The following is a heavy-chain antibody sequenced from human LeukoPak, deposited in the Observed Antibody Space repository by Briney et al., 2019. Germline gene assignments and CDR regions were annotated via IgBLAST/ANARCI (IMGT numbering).Heavy chain of an antibody. J-gene: IGHJ4*02. V-gene: IGHV3-15*01. Sequence: GGSLRLSCAASGFTFSSAWMSWVRQAPGKGLEWVGRIKIKTDGGTTDYAAPVKGRFTVSRDDSKDTLYLQMNSLKTEDTAVYYCTTDHVVGATIVGYWGQGTLVTVSS. CDR1: GFTFSSAW. CDR2: IKIKTDGGTT. D-gene: IGHD1-26*01. CDR3: TTDHVVGATIVGY.